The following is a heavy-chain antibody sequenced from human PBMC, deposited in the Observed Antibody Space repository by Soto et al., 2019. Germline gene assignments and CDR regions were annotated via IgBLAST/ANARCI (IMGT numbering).Heavy chain of an antibody. Sequence: GESLKISCQGSGDNFSNYWIGRVRQMPGKGLEWMGIIYFCDSNVRYSPSLQGQVTISADKSISTAYLQWSSLKASDAAIYYCARRRNKVGAPFDLWGQGTLVTVSS. CDR1: GDNFSNYW. D-gene: IGHD1-26*01. J-gene: IGHJ5*02. CDR2: IYFCDSNV. V-gene: IGHV5-51*01. CDR3: ARRRNKVGAPFDL.